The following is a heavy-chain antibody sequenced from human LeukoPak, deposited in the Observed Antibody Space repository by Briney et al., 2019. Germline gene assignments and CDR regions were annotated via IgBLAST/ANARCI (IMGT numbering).Heavy chain of an antibody. CDR3: ASLTGLYP. J-gene: IGHJ2*01. V-gene: IGHV3-53*01. CDR2: LYSSGSA. Sequence: PGGSLRLSCAASGLSVSTNYMMWVRQAPGKGLECVSILYSSGSAYYADSVKGRFIISRDNSENTLYPQMNSLSAEDTAVYYCASLTGLYPWGRGTLVSASS. CDR1: GLSVSTNY. D-gene: IGHD7-27*01.